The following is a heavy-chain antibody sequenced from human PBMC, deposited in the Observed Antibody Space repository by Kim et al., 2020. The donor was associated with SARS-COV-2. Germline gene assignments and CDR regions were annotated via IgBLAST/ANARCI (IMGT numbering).Heavy chain of an antibody. CDR2: ISGSGGST. J-gene: IGHJ4*02. CDR1: GFTFSSYA. CDR3: AKAPKKQLVPGPFDY. V-gene: IGHV3-23*01. D-gene: IGHD6-13*01. Sequence: GGSLRLSCAASGFTFSSYAMSWVRQAPGKGLEWVSAISGSGGSTYYADSVKGRFTISRDNSKNTLYLQMNSLRAEDTAVYYCAKAPKKQLVPGPFDYWGQGTLVTVSS.